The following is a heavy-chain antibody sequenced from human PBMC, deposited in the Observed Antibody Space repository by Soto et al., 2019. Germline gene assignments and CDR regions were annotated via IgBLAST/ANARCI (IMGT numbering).Heavy chain of an antibody. D-gene: IGHD3-16*01. V-gene: IGHV4-59*01. CDR3: ARSGHTFAGVI. Sequence: NPSETLSLTCTVSGISMNDYYGSWIRQSPGKGLEHIGYLHYTGSDNYNPSLKSRVTISMDRSKNQFSLRLSSVTAADTATYYCARSGHTFAGVIWGQGILVTVSS. CDR1: GISMNDYY. CDR2: LHYTGSD. J-gene: IGHJ4*02.